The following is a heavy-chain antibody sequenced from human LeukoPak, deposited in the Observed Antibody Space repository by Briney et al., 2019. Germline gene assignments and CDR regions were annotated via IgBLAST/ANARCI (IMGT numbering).Heavy chain of an antibody. J-gene: IGHJ2*01. V-gene: IGHV4-28*01. CDR2: IYYSGTT. Sequence: SDTLSLTCAVSGYSISSSNWWGWIRQPPGKGLEWIGYIYYSGTTNYNPSLKSRVTISVDKSKNQFSLNLSSVTAADTAVYYCARHLMTTVVTPYYWYFDLWGRGTLVTVSS. D-gene: IGHD4-23*01. CDR3: ARHLMTTVVTPYYWYFDL. CDR1: GYSISSSNW.